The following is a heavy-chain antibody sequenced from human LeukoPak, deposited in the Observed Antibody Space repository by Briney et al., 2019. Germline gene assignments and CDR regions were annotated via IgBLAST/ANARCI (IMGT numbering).Heavy chain of an antibody. D-gene: IGHD5-18*01. V-gene: IGHV3-30*18. Sequence: GGSLRLSCAASGFTFSSYGMHWVRQAPGKGLEWVAVISYDGSNKYYADFVKGRFTISRDNSKNTLYLQMNSLRAEDTAVYYCAKDYGTQLWSLDYWGQGTLVTVSS. CDR2: ISYDGSNK. CDR1: GFTFSSYG. CDR3: AKDYGTQLWSLDY. J-gene: IGHJ4*02.